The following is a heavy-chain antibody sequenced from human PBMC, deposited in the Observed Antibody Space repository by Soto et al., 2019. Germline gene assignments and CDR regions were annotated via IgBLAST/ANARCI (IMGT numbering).Heavy chain of an antibody. CDR1: GDTFSFYT. Sequence: QVQLVQSVTEVKKPGSSVKVSCKASGDTFSFYTINWVRQAPGLGLEWVGRINPIVSMSNYAQKFQGRVSMTADKSTSTAYMELRSLRSDDTAMYFCAASYGSGYRAFDYWGQGALVTVSS. D-gene: IGHD3-10*01. J-gene: IGHJ4*02. CDR3: AASYGSGYRAFDY. CDR2: INPIVSMS. V-gene: IGHV1-69*02.